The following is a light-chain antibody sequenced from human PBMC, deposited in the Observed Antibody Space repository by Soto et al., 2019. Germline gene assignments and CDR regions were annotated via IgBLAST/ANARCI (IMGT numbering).Light chain of an antibody. CDR2: ENN. CDR3: GTWDSSLSVWV. Sequence: VLTQPPSVSAAPGQKVTISCSGSSSNIGNNYVSWYQQLPGTAPKLLIYENNKRPSGIPDRFSGSKSGTSATLGITGLQTGDEADYYCGTWDSSLSVWVFGGGTKLTVL. V-gene: IGLV1-51*02. CDR1: SSNIGNNY. J-gene: IGLJ3*02.